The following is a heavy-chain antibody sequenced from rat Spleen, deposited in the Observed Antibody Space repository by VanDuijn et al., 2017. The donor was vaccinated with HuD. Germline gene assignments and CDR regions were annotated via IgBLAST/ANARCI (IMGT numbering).Heavy chain of an antibody. CDR1: GFTFSNYY. D-gene: IGHD5-1*01. Sequence: EVQLVESGGGLVQPGRSLKLSCAASGFTFSNYYMAWVRQAPTKGLEWVASITNTGGSTYYPDSVKGRFTVSRDNAKNTLYLQMNSLRSEDTATYYCARVTGVFAYWGQGTLVTVSS. CDR3: ARVTGVFAY. V-gene: IGHV5-25*01. J-gene: IGHJ3*01. CDR2: ITNTGGST.